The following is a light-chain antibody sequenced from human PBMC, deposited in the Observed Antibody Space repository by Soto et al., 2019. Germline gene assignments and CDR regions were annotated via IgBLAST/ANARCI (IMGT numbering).Light chain of an antibody. CDR1: SSNIGTNT. Sequence: QAVVTPPPSASGTPGQRVTITCSGSSSNIGTNTVIWYQQLPGAAPKLLIYSDNQRPSGVPDRFSGSKSGTSASLAISGLQSEDEADYFCAAWDVSLVVFGGGTKLTVL. V-gene: IGLV1-44*01. CDR3: AAWDVSLVV. J-gene: IGLJ2*01. CDR2: SDN.